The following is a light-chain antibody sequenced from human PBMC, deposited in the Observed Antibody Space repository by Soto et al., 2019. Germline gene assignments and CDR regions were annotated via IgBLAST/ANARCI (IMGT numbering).Light chain of an antibody. J-gene: IGKJ4*01. CDR2: GAS. Sequence: EIVLTQSPATLSLSPGERATLSCRASQSVSSYLAWYQQKPGQAPRLLIYGASTRATGIPDRFSGGGSGTDFTLTISRLQSEDFAVYYCQQFSWHPLTFGGGTKVDIK. CDR3: QQFSWHPLT. V-gene: IGKV3D-15*01. CDR1: QSVSSY.